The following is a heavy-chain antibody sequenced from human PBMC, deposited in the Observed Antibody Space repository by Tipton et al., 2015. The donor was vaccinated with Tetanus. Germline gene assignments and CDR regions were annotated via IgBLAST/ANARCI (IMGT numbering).Heavy chain of an antibody. D-gene: IGHD5-18*01. Sequence: GSLRLSCAVSGFTFSGYAMSWVRQAPGKGLEWVSTISGSGSATYYAGSVAGRFTISRDNSKNSLFLLMSILTDEDTALYYCAKTKRGYSYGTFDLWGQGTQVTVSS. CDR3: AKTKRGYSYGTFDL. J-gene: IGHJ4*02. V-gene: IGHV3-23*01. CDR2: ISGSGSAT. CDR1: GFTFSGYA.